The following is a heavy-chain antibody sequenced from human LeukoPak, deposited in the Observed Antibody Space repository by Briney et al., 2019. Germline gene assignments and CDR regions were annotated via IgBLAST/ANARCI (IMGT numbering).Heavy chain of an antibody. CDR3: AKGPGAAVGKRYIQH. CDR1: GFTFNDYA. D-gene: IGHD6-13*01. Sequence: GGSLRLSCAASGFTFNDYAMRWVRQAPGKGLEWVSLISWDSGNTYYADSVKGRFTISRDNSKNSLSLQMNSLRAEDTALYYCAKGPGAAVGKRYIQHWGQGTLATVSS. V-gene: IGHV3-43D*03. CDR2: ISWDSGNT. J-gene: IGHJ1*01.